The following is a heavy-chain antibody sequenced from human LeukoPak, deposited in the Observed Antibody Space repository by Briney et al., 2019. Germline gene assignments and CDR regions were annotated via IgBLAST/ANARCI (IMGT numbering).Heavy chain of an antibody. J-gene: IGHJ4*02. D-gene: IGHD3-10*01. Sequence: SETLSLTCPVSGSSITNSSYYWGWIRQPPGKGLEWIGSIYYSGSTYYNPSLKSRVTISVDTSKNQFSLKLSSVTAADTAVYYCARAPYGSGSYYYFDYWGQGTLVTVSS. V-gene: IGHV4-39*07. CDR1: GSSITNSSYY. CDR2: IYYSGST. CDR3: ARAPYGSGSYYYFDY.